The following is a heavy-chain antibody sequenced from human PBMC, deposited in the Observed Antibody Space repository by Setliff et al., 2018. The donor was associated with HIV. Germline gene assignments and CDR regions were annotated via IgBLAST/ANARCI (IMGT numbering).Heavy chain of an antibody. V-gene: IGHV3-43*01. Sequence: PGGSLRLSCAASGFTFDDYAMHWVRQAPGKGLEWVSLISWDGGSTYYVDSVKGRFSISRDNAENSLYLQMNSLRPDDTAAYYCTRDSYDDSYYYGMDVWGQGTTVTVSS. J-gene: IGHJ6*02. CDR3: TRDSYDDSYYYGMDV. CDR2: ISWDGGST. D-gene: IGHD3-10*01. CDR1: GFTFDDYA.